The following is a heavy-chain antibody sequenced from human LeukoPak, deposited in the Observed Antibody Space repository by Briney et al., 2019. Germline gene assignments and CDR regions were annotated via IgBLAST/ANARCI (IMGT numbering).Heavy chain of an antibody. CDR3: AREGLDSSGYYYYYYYYMDV. V-gene: IGHV1-2*02. Sequence: ASVKVSCKASGYTFTGYYMHWVRQAPGQGLEWMGWINPNSGGTNYAQKSQGRVTMTRDTSISTAYMELSRLRSDDTAVYYCAREGLDSSGYYYYYYYYMDVWGKGTTVTVSS. D-gene: IGHD3-22*01. CDR2: INPNSGGT. J-gene: IGHJ6*03. CDR1: GYTFTGYY.